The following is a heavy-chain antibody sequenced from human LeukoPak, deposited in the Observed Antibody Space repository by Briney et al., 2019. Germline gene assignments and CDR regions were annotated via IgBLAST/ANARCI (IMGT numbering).Heavy chain of an antibody. CDR1: GGSISSSDYY. CDR2: VYYSGST. J-gene: IGHJ4*02. V-gene: IGHV4-39*01. CDR3: ARHVRVRGSLFYFDY. D-gene: IGHD3-10*01. Sequence: PSETLSLTCTVSGGSISSSDYYWDWIRQPPGKGLEWIGNVYYSGSTSYNPSLQSRVTISVDTSNNQFSLRLSPVTGADTAVYYCARHVRVRGSLFYFDYWGQGALVTVSS.